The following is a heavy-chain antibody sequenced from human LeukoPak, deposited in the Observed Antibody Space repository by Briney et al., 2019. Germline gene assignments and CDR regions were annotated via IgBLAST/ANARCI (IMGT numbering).Heavy chain of an antibody. D-gene: IGHD3-10*01. CDR1: GFTFSSYW. Sequence: GGSLRLSCAASGFTFSSYWMSWVRQAPGKGLEWVANIKQDGSEKYYVDSVKGRFTISRDNAKNSLYLQMNSLRAEDTAVYYCARDQTHSGFVTNYYYYGMDVWGRGTTVTVSS. CDR2: IKQDGSEK. J-gene: IGHJ6*04. V-gene: IGHV3-7*03. CDR3: ARDQTHSGFVTNYYYYGMDV.